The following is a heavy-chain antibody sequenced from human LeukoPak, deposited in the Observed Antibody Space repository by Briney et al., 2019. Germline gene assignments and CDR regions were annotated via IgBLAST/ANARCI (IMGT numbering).Heavy chain of an antibody. Sequence: GGFLRLSCAASGFTFSSYAMHWVRQAPGKGLEWVAVISYDGSNKYYADSVKGRFTISRDNSKSTLYLQLNSLRAEDTAVYYCARDHRGRYYYDSSGYALDYWGQGTLVTVSS. CDR1: GFTFSSYA. CDR3: ARDHRGRYYYDSSGYALDY. J-gene: IGHJ4*02. CDR2: ISYDGSNK. V-gene: IGHV3-30*04. D-gene: IGHD3-22*01.